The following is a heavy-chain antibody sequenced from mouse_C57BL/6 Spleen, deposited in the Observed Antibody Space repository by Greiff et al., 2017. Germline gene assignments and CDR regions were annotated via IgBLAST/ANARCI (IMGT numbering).Heavy chain of an antibody. V-gene: IGHV1-26*01. D-gene: IGHD2-4*01. CDR2: INPNNGGT. CDR3: ARNGRLRPFDY. Sequence: VQLQQSGPELVKPGASVKISCKASGYTFTDYYMNWVKQSHGKSLEWIGDINPNNGGTSYNQKFKGKATLTVDKSSSTAYMELRSLTSEDSAVYYCARNGRLRPFDYWGQGTTLTVSS. J-gene: IGHJ2*01. CDR1: GYTFTDYY.